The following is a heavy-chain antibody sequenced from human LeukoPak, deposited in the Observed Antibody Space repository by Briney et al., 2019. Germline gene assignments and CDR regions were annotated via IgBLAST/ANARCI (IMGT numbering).Heavy chain of an antibody. CDR1: GGTFSSYA. J-gene: IGHJ4*02. Sequence: ASVKVSCKASGGTFSSYAISWVRQAPGQGLEWMGRIIPILGIANYAQKFQSRVTITADKSTSTAYMELSSLRSEDTAVYYCARDTASCSTSCHLGSYSAYYFDYWGQGTLVTVSS. CDR3: ARDTASCSTSCHLGSYSAYYFDY. CDR2: IIPILGIA. V-gene: IGHV1-69*04. D-gene: IGHD2-2*01.